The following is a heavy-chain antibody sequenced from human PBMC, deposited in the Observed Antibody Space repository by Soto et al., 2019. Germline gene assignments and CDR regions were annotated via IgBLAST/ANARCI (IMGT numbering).Heavy chain of an antibody. J-gene: IGHJ5*02. D-gene: IGHD2-15*01. CDR2: IYHTGTT. CDR1: GASISGTYW. CDR3: ATLPPRIVVVMTDLPT. Sequence: SETLSLTCFVSGASISGTYWWSWVRQTPGKRLEWIGQIYHTGTTSYNPSLKNRVTISLDKSNNQFSLRLTSMTAADTAVYYCATLPPRIVVVMTDLPTWGQGTLVTVSS. V-gene: IGHV4-4*02.